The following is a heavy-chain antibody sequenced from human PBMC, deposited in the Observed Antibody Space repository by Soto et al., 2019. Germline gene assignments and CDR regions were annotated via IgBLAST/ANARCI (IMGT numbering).Heavy chain of an antibody. CDR3: ARDRKSVYTAMVEYYFDY. V-gene: IGHV1-2*04. J-gene: IGHJ4*02. D-gene: IGHD5-18*01. CDR1: GYTFTGYY. CDR2: INPNSGGT. Sequence: GASVKVSCKASGYTFTGYYMHWVRQAPGQGLEWMGWINPNSGGTNYAQKFQGWVTMTRDTSISTAYMELSRLRSDDTAVYYCARDRKSVYTAMVEYYFDYWGQGTLVTVSS.